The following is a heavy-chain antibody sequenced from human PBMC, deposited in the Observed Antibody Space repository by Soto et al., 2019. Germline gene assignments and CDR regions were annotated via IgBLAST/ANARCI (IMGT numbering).Heavy chain of an antibody. CDR3: ARDPGR. V-gene: IGHV4-30-2*01. J-gene: IGHJ4*02. CDR2: IYHSGST. CDR1: GGSISSGGYS. Sequence: QLQLQESGSGLVKPSQTLSLTCAVSGGSISSGGYSWSWIRQPPGKGLEWIGYIYHSGSTYYNPSPQSRVTLSVDRSKNQFSLKLSSVTAADTAVYYCARDPGRWGQGTLVTVSS.